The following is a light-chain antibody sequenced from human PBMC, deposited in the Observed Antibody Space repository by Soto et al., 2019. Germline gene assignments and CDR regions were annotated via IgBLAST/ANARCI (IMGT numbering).Light chain of an antibody. CDR3: QQYDNLPPFT. J-gene: IGKJ3*01. CDR1: QDISNY. V-gene: IGKV1-33*01. CDR2: DAS. Sequence: DIQMTQSPSSLSASVGDRVTITCQASQDISNYLKWYQQKPGKAPKLLIYDASNLETGVPSRFSGSRSGTNFTLAISSLQPEDIATYYCQQYDNLPPFTFGPGTKVDIK.